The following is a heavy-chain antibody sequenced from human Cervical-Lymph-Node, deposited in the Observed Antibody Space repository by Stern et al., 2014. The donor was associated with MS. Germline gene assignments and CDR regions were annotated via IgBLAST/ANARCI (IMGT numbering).Heavy chain of an antibody. J-gene: IGHJ6*02. CDR3: AGAVDCGGGRCHPFKYNGMDV. Sequence: EVQLVESGGGLVQPGGSLRLSCEASGFSFSIYWIHWVRQVPGKGLVWVSRIGPDGSFTTYATSVRGRFTISRDNADNTVYLQMSSLRAEDTAVYYCAGAVDCGGGRCHPFKYNGMDVWGQGATVTVSS. V-gene: IGHV3-74*01. CDR2: IGPDGSFT. CDR1: GFSFSIYW. D-gene: IGHD2-21*01.